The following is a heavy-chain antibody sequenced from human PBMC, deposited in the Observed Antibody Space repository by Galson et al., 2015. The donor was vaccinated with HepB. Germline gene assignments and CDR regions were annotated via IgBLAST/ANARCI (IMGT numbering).Heavy chain of an antibody. J-gene: IGHJ5*02. D-gene: IGHD3-3*01. CDR3: VKYNDFKRFDP. Sequence: SLRLSCAASEFTFSSYWMSWVRQAPGKGLEWVADIKQDGSERYYVDSVRGRFTISRDNAKNSLYLQMDSLRAEDTAVYYCVKYNDFKRFDPWGQGTLVTVSS. V-gene: IGHV3-7*01. CDR1: EFTFSSYW. CDR2: IKQDGSER.